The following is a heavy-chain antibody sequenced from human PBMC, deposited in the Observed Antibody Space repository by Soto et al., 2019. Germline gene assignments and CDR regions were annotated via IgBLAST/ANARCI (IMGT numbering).Heavy chain of an antibody. CDR3: AKDRNYPRDQFPN. D-gene: IGHD1-7*01. J-gene: IGHJ4*02. V-gene: IGHV3-23*01. Sequence: EVQLLESGGGLVQPGGSLRLSCAASGFTFNNYAMSWVRQAPGKGLEWVSAISANGQGIYYADSVKGRFIISRDSSKNTVFLHMDSLTAEDTAVYYCAKDRNYPRDQFPNWGQGTLVTVSS. CDR2: ISANGQGI. CDR1: GFTFNNYA.